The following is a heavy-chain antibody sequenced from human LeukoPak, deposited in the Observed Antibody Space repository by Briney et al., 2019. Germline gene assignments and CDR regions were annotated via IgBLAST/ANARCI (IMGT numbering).Heavy chain of an antibody. CDR2: IHPNSGAT. V-gene: IGHV1-2*02. D-gene: IGHD5-18*01. CDR1: GYTFTGYY. CDR3: ARNTAPGYGLDV. Sequence: ASVKGSCKASGYTFTGYYIHWVRQAPGHGFEWIGWIHPNSGATGYAQNFQGRVTMTRDTSISTAYMDLSRLRSHDTAVYYCARNTAPGYGLDVWGQGTPVTVSS. J-gene: IGHJ6*02.